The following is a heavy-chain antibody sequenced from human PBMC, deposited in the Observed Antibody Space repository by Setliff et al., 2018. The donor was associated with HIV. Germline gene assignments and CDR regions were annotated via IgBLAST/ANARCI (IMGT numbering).Heavy chain of an antibody. D-gene: IGHD5-18*01. CDR3: ARPGLGYSYGGKIDP. CDR2: IYYSGST. CDR1: GGSISSSSYY. Sequence: PSETLSLTCTVSGGSISSSSYYWGWIRQPPGKGLEWIGSIYYSGSTYYNPSLKSRVTISVDTSKNQFSLKLSSVTAADTAVYYRARPGLGYSYGGKIDPWGQGTLVTVSS. J-gene: IGHJ5*02. V-gene: IGHV4-39*01.